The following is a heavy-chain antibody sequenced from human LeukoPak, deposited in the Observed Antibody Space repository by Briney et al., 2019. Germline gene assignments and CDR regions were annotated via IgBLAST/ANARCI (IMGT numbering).Heavy chain of an antibody. J-gene: IGHJ4*02. CDR1: GFSFDDYA. V-gene: IGHV3-9*01. D-gene: IGHD3-22*01. CDR3: AKDIYYDSSGDFDY. CDR2: ISWNSGSI. Sequence: GRSLRLYCAASGFSFDDYAMNWVRQAPGKGLEWVSGISWNSGSIGYADSVKGRFTISRDNAKNSLYLQMNSLRAEDTALYYCAKDIYYDSSGDFDYWGQGTVVSSSS.